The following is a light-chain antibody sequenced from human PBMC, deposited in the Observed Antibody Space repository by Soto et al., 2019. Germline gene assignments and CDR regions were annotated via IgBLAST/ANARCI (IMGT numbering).Light chain of an antibody. V-gene: IGKV1-39*01. CDR3: QQSYSSPLYT. J-gene: IGKJ2*01. CDR1: QTISTY. Sequence: DIQMTQSPSSLSASVGDRVTITCRASQTISTYLNWYQQKPGKGPKLLIYGASSLQSGVPSRFSGSGSGTDFTLTICSLQPEDFATYFCQQSYSSPLYTFGQGTKLEI. CDR2: GAS.